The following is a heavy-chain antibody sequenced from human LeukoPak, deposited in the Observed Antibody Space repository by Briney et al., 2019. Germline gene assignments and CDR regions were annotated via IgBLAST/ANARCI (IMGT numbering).Heavy chain of an antibody. CDR3: ARALGAAGFPDAFDI. V-gene: IGHV5-10-1*01. J-gene: IGHJ3*02. CDR1: GYSFTSYW. CDR2: IEPSDSYT. Sequence: GESLRISCKGSGYSFTSYWISWVRQMPGKGLEWMGRIEPSDSYTNYSPSFQGHVTISADKSISTAYLQWSSLKASDTAMYYCARALGAAGFPDAFDIWGQGTMVTVSS. D-gene: IGHD6-13*01.